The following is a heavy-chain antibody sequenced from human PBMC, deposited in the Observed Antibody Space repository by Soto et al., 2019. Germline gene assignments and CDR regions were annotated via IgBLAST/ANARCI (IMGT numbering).Heavy chain of an antibody. V-gene: IGHV5-10-1*01. CDR3: AIQGGGYENFDY. CDR2: IDPSDSYT. D-gene: IGHD5-12*01. J-gene: IGHJ4*02. CDR1: GYSFTSYW. Sequence: PGESLKISCKGSGYSFTSYWISWVRQMPGKGLEWMGRIDPSDSYTNYSPSFQGHVTISADKSISTAYLQWSSLKASDTAMYYCAIQGGGYENFDYWGQGTLVTVSS.